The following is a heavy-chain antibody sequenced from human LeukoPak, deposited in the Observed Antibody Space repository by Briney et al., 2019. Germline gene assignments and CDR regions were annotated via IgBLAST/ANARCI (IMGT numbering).Heavy chain of an antibody. D-gene: IGHD3-10*01. Sequence: SETLSLTCTVSGGSISSDYWSWIRQPPGKGLEWIGYISYSGSTNYNPSLKSRVTISVDTSKNQFSLKLSSVTAADTAVYYCARSRGGRGLDVWGQGTTVTVSS. CDR3: ARSRGGRGLDV. CDR1: GGSISSDY. CDR2: ISYSGST. J-gene: IGHJ6*02. V-gene: IGHV4-59*08.